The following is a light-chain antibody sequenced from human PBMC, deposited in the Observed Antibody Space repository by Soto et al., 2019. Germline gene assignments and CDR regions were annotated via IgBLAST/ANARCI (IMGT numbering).Light chain of an antibody. Sequence: EIVLTQSPGTLSLSPGESAALSCRASQSITSNYLVWYRQKPGQAPRLLIYAISSRAAGIPDRFSGSGSGTDFTLTITRLEPEDSAFYYCQQHSDSPWTFGQGTRVEI. CDR2: AIS. J-gene: IGKJ1*01. CDR1: QSITSNY. CDR3: QQHSDSPWT. V-gene: IGKV3-20*01.